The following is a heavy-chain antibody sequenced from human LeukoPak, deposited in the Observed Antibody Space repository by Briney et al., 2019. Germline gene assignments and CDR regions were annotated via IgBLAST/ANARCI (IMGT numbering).Heavy chain of an antibody. CDR1: EFTFSGYT. CDR2: ISSTSGYI. V-gene: IGHV3-21*01. J-gene: IGHJ4*02. D-gene: IGHD3-10*01. CDR3: ARGRGGNYFDY. Sequence: PGGSLRLSCSASEFTFSGYTMNWVRQAPGKGLEWVSSISSTSGYIYYADSLKGRFTISRDNAKHSLYLQMNSLRAEDTAVYYCARGRGGNYFDYWGQGTLVTVSS.